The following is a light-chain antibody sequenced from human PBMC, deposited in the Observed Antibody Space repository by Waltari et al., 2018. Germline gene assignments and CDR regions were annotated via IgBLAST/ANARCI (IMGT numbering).Light chain of an antibody. CDR1: RRAVGGYNY. CDR2: DVS. V-gene: IGLV2-14*03. Sequence: QSALTQPASVSGSPGQSITISCTGTRRAVGGYNYVSWYPQHPGKAPKLMIYDVSNRPSGVSNRFSVSKSGNTASLTISGLQAEDEADYYCSSYISSSTLELFGGGTSLTVL. CDR3: SSYISSSTLEL. J-gene: IGLJ2*01.